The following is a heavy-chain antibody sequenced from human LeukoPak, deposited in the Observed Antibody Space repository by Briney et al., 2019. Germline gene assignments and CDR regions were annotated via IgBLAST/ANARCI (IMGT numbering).Heavy chain of an antibody. D-gene: IGHD2-21*01. J-gene: IGHJ4*02. CDR2: IIPIFGTA. CDR1: GGTFSSYA. V-gene: IGHV1-69*13. Sequence: GASVKVSCKASGGTFSSYAISWVRQAPGQGLEWMGGIIPIFGTANYAQKFQGRVTITADESTSTAYMELSSLRSEDTAVYYCAVLFTGPFDYWGQGTLVTVSS. CDR3: AVLFTGPFDY.